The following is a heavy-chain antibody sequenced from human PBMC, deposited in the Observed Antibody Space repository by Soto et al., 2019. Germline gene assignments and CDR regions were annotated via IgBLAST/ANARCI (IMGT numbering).Heavy chain of an antibody. V-gene: IGHV4-59*01. Sequence: SSETLSLTCTVSGGSISSYYWSWIRQPPGKGLEWIGYIYYSGSTNYNPSLKSRVTISVDTSKNQFSLKLSSVTAADTAVYYCARELEDWFDPWGQGTLVTVSS. CDR1: GGSISSYY. CDR2: IYYSGST. J-gene: IGHJ5*02. D-gene: IGHD1-1*01. CDR3: ARELEDWFDP.